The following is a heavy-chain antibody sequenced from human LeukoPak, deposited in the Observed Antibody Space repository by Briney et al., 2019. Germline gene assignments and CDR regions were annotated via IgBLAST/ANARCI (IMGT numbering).Heavy chain of an antibody. V-gene: IGHV3-30*03. CDR3: AGGYGNWFDP. J-gene: IGHJ5*02. CDR2: ICFYGYCK. D-gene: IGHD5-18*01. Sequence: PGRSLRLSCAASGSTYGNFGIHWVRQPPGKGLEWVAVICFYGYCKYYGDSVKDRFAISRNNSKNTLYLQMNTLRCEVTAVNFCAGGYGNWFDPWGQGILVTVSS. CDR1: GSTYGNFG.